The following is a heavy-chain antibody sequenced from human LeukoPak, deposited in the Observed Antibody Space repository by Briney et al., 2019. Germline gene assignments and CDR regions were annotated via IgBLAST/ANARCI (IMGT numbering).Heavy chain of an antibody. CDR2: ISGSGGST. J-gene: IGHJ4*02. CDR3: AKEPVEEYCSGGSCKYFDY. CDR1: GLTFSSYA. Sequence: GGSLRLSCAASGLTFSSYAMSWVRQAPGKGLEWVSAISGSGGSTYYADSVKGRFTISRDNSKNTLYLQMNSLRAEDTAVYYCAKEPVEEYCSGGSCKYFDYWGQGTLVTVSS. D-gene: IGHD2-15*01. V-gene: IGHV3-23*01.